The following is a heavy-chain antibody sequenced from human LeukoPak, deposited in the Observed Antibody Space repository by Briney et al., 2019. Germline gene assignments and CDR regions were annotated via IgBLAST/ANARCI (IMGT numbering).Heavy chain of an antibody. D-gene: IGHD5-18*01. CDR2: ISYDGSNK. V-gene: IGHV3-30-3*01. J-gene: IGHJ4*02. CDR3: ARDRDSYGGDQFDY. Sequence: PGRSLRLSCAASGFTFSSYAMHWVRQAPGKGLEWVAVISYDGSNKYYADSGKGRFTISRDNSKNTLYLQMNSLRAEDTAVYYCARDRDSYGGDQFDYWGQGTLVTVSS. CDR1: GFTFSSYA.